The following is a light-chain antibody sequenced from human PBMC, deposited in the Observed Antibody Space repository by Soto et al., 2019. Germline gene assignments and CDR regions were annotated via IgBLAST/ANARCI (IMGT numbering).Light chain of an antibody. Sequence: EIVLTQSPATLSLSPGERATLSCRASQSVSSYLAWYQQKPGQAPRLLIYDASNRATGIPARFSGSGSGTDFTLTISSREPEDFAFYYCQQRSNWPRGVTFGGGTKVEIK. CDR3: QQRSNWPRGVT. J-gene: IGKJ4*01. V-gene: IGKV3-11*01. CDR1: QSVSSY. CDR2: DAS.